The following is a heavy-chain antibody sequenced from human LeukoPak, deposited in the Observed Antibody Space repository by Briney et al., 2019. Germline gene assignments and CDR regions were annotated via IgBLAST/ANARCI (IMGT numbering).Heavy chain of an antibody. J-gene: IGHJ1*01. CDR3: AKDPVIGSIAVAEH. CDR1: GFTYSSYA. Sequence: GGSLRLSCVASGFTYSSYAMSWVRQAPGKGLEWVSAISGSGDNTFYADSVKGRFALSRDNSKNTLYLQMNSLRAEDTAIYYCAKDPVIGSIAVAEHWGQGTLVTVSS. D-gene: IGHD6-19*01. V-gene: IGHV3-23*01. CDR2: ISGSGDNT.